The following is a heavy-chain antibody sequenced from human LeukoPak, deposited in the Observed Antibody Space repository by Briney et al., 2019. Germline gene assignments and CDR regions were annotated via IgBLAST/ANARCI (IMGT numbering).Heavy chain of an antibody. CDR1: GGTFSGYA. V-gene: IGHV1-69*05. Sequence: SVKVSCKASGGTFSGYAISWVRQAPGQGLEWMGGIIPIFGTANYAQKFQGRVTITTDESTSTAYMELSSLRSEDTAVYYCARERARYFDWLSGPYFDYWGQGTLVTVSS. CDR3: ARERARYFDWLSGPYFDY. J-gene: IGHJ4*02. D-gene: IGHD3-9*01. CDR2: IIPIFGTA.